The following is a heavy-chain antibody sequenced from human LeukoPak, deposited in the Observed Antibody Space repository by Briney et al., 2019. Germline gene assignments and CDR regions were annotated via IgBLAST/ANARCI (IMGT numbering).Heavy chain of an antibody. Sequence: PGGSLRLSCAASGFTFSSYAMHWVRQATGKGLEWVAFIRYDGSNKYYADSVKGRFTISRDNSKNTLYLQMNSLRAEDTAVYYCAKDRGVVTTSNYFDYWGQGTLVTVSS. J-gene: IGHJ4*02. D-gene: IGHD4-23*01. V-gene: IGHV3-30*02. CDR3: AKDRGVVTTSNYFDY. CDR2: IRYDGSNK. CDR1: GFTFSSYA.